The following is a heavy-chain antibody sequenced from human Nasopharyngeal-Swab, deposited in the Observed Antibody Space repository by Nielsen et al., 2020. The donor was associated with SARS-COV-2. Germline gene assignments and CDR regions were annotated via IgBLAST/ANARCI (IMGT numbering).Heavy chain of an antibody. V-gene: IGHV5-10-1*01. CDR3: ARRGAGTTVFYYHVMDV. CDR2: IDPSDAHT. J-gene: IGHJ6*02. Sequence: GGSLRLSCQASGYNFFDFWINWVRQMPGKGLEWMGRIDPSDAHTDYNPSFQGHVTISIDESTRTAYLQWSSLKSSDTAVYYCARRGAGTTVFYYHVMDVWGQGTTVSVSS. CDR1: GYNFFDFW. D-gene: IGHD4-11*01.